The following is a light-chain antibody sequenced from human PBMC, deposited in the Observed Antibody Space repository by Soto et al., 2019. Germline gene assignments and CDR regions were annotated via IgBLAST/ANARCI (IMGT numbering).Light chain of an antibody. CDR3: SSYAGSNNFVV. V-gene: IGLV2-8*01. J-gene: IGLJ2*01. Sequence: QSALTQPPSASGSPGQSVTISCTGTSSDVGGYNYVSWYQQHPGKAPKFMIYEVTKRPSGVPDRFSGSKSGNTASLTVSELQAEDEADYYCSSYAGSNNFVVFGGGTQLTVL. CDR1: SSDVGGYNY. CDR2: EVT.